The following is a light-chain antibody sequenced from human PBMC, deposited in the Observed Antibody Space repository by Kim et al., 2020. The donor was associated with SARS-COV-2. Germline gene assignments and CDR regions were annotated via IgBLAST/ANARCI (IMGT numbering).Light chain of an antibody. CDR3: SSYTSSSTRV. V-gene: IGLV2-14*03. CDR1: SSDVGGYNY. CDR2: DVS. Sequence: GKSTTISCTGTSSDVGGYNYVSWYQQHPGKAPKLMIYDVSNRPSGVSNRFSGSKSGNTASLTISGLQAEDEADYYCSSYTSSSTRVFGGGTQLTVL. J-gene: IGLJ3*02.